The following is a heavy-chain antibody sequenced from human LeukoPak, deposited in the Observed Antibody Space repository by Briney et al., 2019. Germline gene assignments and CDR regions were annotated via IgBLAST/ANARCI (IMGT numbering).Heavy chain of an antibody. CDR1: GFTFSYYE. J-gene: IGHJ4*02. V-gene: IGHV3-48*03. CDR3: ARDGDIAVATAPYYFDY. D-gene: IGHD6-19*01. CDR2: ITGGSTTK. Sequence: PGGSLRLSCAASGFTFSYYEMNWVRQAPGKGLEWVSYITGGSTTKNYADSVKGRFTISRDNAKKSLYLQMHSLRAEDTAIYYCARDGDIAVATAPYYFDYWGQGILVTVSS.